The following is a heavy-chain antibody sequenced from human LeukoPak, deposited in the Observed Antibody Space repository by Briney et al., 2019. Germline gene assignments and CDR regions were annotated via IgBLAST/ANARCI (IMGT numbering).Heavy chain of an antibody. CDR1: GFTFSSYC. CDR3: ARVVGRIRGIQYYFDY. D-gene: IGHD3-10*01. CDR2: IKQDGSEK. Sequence: PGGSLRLSCAASGFTFSSYCMSWVRQAPGKGLEWVANIKQDGSEKYYVDSVKGRFTISRDNAKNSLYLQMNSLRAEDTAVYYCARVVGRIRGIQYYFDYWGQGTLVTVSS. J-gene: IGHJ4*02. V-gene: IGHV3-7*01.